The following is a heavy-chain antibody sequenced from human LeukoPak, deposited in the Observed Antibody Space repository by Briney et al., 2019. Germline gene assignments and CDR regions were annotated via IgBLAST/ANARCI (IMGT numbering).Heavy chain of an antibody. V-gene: IGHV1-69*13. CDR1: GGTFSSYA. CDR2: IIPIFGTA. CDR3: AAPLWFRELQTFDI. D-gene: IGHD3-10*01. J-gene: IGHJ3*02. Sequence: GASVKVSCKASGGTFSSYAISWVRQAPGQGLEWMGGIIPIFGTANYAQKFQGRVTITADESTSTAYTELSSLRSEDTAVYYCAAPLWFRELQTFDIWGQGTMVTVSS.